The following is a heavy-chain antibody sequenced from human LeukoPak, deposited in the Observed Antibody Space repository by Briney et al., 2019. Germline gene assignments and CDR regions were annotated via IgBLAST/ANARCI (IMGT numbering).Heavy chain of an antibody. Sequence: PGRSLRLSCAASGFTFSSYAMHWVRQAPGKGLEWVAVISYDGSNKYYADSVKGRFTVSRDNSKNTLYLQMNSLRAEDTAVYYCANPGGLFDYWGQGTLVTVSS. CDR3: ANPGGLFDY. V-gene: IGHV3-30-3*01. J-gene: IGHJ4*02. D-gene: IGHD3-16*01. CDR1: GFTFSSYA. CDR2: ISYDGSNK.